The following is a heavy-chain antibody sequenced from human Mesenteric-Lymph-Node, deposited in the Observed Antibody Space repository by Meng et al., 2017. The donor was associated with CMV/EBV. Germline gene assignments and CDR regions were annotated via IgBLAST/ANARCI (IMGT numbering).Heavy chain of an antibody. Sequence: GESLKISCAASGFTFSSYWMSWVRQAPGKGLEWVANIKQDGSEKYYVDSVKGRFTISRDSAKNSVYLQMNSLRAEDTAVYNCARGGSMAAARYYGLDVWGQGTTVTVSS. CDR3: ARGGSMAAARYYGLDV. D-gene: IGHD6-6*01. V-gene: IGHV3-7*01. J-gene: IGHJ6*02. CDR1: GFTFSSYW. CDR2: IKQDGSEK.